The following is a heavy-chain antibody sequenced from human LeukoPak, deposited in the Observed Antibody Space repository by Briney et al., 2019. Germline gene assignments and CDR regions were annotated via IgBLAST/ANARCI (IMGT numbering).Heavy chain of an antibody. Sequence: GGSLRLSCAASGFTFSDYYMSWIRQAPGKGLEWVSYISSSSSYTNCADSVKGRFTISRDNAKNSLYLQMNSLRAEDTAVYYCARRRATRDFDYWGQGTLVTVSS. J-gene: IGHJ4*02. V-gene: IGHV3-11*06. CDR1: GFTFSDYY. CDR3: ARRRATRDFDY. CDR2: ISSSSSYT.